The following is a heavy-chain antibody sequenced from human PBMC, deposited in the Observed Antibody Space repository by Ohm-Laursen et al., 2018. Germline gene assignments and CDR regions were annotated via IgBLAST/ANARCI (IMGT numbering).Heavy chain of an antibody. CDR1: GFTFSNYE. D-gene: IGHD1-14*01. J-gene: IGHJ6*02. CDR2: ISSGGSTI. CDR3: ARRRTGSISFHYGMDV. Sequence: LRLSCAASGFTFSNYEMNWVRQAPGKGLEWVSYISSGGSTIYYADSVKGRFTISRDNSKNTLYLQMNSLRAEDTAVYYCARRRTGSISFHYGMDVWGQGTTVTVSS. V-gene: IGHV3-48*03.